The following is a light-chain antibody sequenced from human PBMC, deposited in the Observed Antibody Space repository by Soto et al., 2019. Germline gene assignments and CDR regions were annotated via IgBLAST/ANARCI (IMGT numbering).Light chain of an antibody. CDR1: QSVYTF. J-gene: IGKJ5*01. CDR2: DAS. CDR3: QQRSTWPPRFS. V-gene: IGKV3-11*01. Sequence: EILLTQSPATLSLSPGERATLSCRASQSVYTFLAWYQQKPGQAPRLLIYDASNRATGVPARFSGSGSGTDFTLTISSLEPEDFAVYYCQQRSTWPPRFSFGQGTRLDIK.